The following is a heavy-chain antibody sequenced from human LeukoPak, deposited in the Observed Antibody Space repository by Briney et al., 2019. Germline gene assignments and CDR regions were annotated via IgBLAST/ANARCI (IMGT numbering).Heavy chain of an antibody. CDR3: ARRIRDSSSWAYFDY. CDR2: IYYSGST. CDR1: GGSISSSSYY. D-gene: IGHD6-13*01. V-gene: IGHV4-39*01. Sequence: SETLSLTCTVSGGSISSSSYYWGWNRQPPGKGLEWIGSIYYSGSTYYNPSLESRVTISVDTSKNQFSLKLSSVTAADTAVYYCARRIRDSSSWAYFDYWGQGTLVTVSS. J-gene: IGHJ4*02.